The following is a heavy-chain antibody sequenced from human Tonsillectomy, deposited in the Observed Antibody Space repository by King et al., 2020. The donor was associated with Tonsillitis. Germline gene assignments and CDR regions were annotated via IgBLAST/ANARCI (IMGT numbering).Heavy chain of an antibody. Sequence: VQLVESGGGLVQPGGSLRLSCAASGFTFSSYAMSWVRQAPGKGLEWVSAISGSGGSTYYADSVKGRFTISRDNSKNTLYLQMNSLRAEDTAVYYCAKDRTPYSRGWYVENYWGQGPLVPVSS. V-gene: IGHV3-23*04. D-gene: IGHD6-19*01. CDR3: AKDRTPYSRGWYVENY. CDR2: ISGSGGST. CDR1: GFTFSSYA. J-gene: IGHJ4*02.